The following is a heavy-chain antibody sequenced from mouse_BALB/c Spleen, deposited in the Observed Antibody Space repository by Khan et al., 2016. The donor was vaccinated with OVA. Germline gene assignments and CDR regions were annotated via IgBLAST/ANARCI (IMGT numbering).Heavy chain of an antibody. V-gene: IGHV1S29*02. CDR1: GYTFTDYN. CDR3: ARSGYGSFAY. CDR2: IFPNNGGT. J-gene: IGHJ3*01. D-gene: IGHD1-2*01. Sequence: EVQLQESGPELVKPGASVKISCKASGYTFTDYNMDRVKQSHGESLEWIGYIFPNNGGTGYNQKFKTKATLTVDNSSSTAYMELRSLTSEDSAVYYCARSGYGSFAYWGQGTLVTVSA.